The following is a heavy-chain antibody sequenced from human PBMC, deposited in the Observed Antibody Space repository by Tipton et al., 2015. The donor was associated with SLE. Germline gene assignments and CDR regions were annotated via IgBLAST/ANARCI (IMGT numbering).Heavy chain of an antibody. V-gene: IGHV4-38-2*02. Sequence: TLSLTCTVSGYSISSDYYWGWIRQPPGKGLEWIGSIYHSGSTHYNPSLKSRVSISVDTSKNQFSLKLSSVTAADTAIYYCARSLPPTVTYWGQGTLVTVSS. CDR3: ARSLPPTVTY. CDR2: IYHSGST. D-gene: IGHD4-17*01. J-gene: IGHJ4*02. CDR1: GYSISSDYY.